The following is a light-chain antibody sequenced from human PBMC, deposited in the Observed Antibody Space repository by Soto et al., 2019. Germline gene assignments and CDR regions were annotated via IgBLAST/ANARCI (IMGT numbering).Light chain of an antibody. J-gene: IGKJ1*01. CDR2: GAS. CDR1: QSVSSN. CDR3: QQGKT. V-gene: IGKV3-15*01. Sequence: EIVMTQSPATLSVSPGERATLSCRASQSVSSNLAWYQQKPGQAPRLLIYGASTRATGIPARFSGSGSGTEFTLTISSLQSEDFAVYCCQQGKTFGQGTKVEIK.